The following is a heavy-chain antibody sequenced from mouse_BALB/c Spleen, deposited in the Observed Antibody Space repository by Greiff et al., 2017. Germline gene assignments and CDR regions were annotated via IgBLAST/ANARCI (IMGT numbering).Heavy chain of an antibody. D-gene: IGHD1-1*01. V-gene: IGHV5-4*02. CDR3: ARGGDYGSSFWYFYV. CDR2: ISDGGSYT. CDR1: GFTFSDYY. J-gene: IGHJ1*01. Sequence: EVKLMESGGGLVKPGGSLKLSCAASGFTFSDYYMYWVRQTPEKRLEWVATISDGGSYTYYPDSVKGRFTISRDNAKNNLYLQMSSLKSEDTAMYYCARGGDYGSSFWYFYVWGAGTTVTVSS.